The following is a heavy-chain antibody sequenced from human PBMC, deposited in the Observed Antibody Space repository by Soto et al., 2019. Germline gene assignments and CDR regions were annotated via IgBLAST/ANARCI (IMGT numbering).Heavy chain of an antibody. Sequence: QIQLVQSGADVRKPGASVKVSCTASGYTFTPYAMHWVRQAPGQRPEWMGWINVDNGNTKYSQTFQGKVTITSDTSARTAYMELSGLTYGDTGVYFCARDGRYRYGSYSHYGLDVWGQGPTVIVSS. CDR3: ARDGRYRYGSYSHYGLDV. V-gene: IGHV1-3*01. D-gene: IGHD3-16*02. CDR1: GYTFTPYA. CDR2: INVDNGNT. J-gene: IGHJ6*02.